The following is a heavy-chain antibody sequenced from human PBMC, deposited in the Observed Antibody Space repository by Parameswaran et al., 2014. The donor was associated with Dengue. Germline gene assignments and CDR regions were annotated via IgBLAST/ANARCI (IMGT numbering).Heavy chain of an antibody. Sequence: WVRQAPGQGLEWMGWISAYNGNTNYAQKLQGRVTMTTDTSTSTAYVELRSLRSDDTAVYYCARADPPYYYMDVWGKGTTVTVSS. CDR3: ARADPPYYYMDV. CDR2: ISAYNGNT. J-gene: IGHJ6*03. V-gene: IGHV1-18*01.